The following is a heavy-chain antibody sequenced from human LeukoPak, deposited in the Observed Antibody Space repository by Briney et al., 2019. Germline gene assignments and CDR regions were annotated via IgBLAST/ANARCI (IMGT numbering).Heavy chain of an antibody. CDR3: ARDTNYYDSSGKSGDY. Sequence: GGSLRLSCAASGFTFSGYRMNWVRQAPGKGLEWVSYISGSSSTIHYADSVKGRFTISRDNAKNSLYLQMNSLRDEDTAVYYCARDTNYYDSSGKSGDYWGQGTLVTVSS. CDR2: ISGSSSTI. V-gene: IGHV3-48*02. J-gene: IGHJ4*02. CDR1: GFTFSGYR. D-gene: IGHD3-22*01.